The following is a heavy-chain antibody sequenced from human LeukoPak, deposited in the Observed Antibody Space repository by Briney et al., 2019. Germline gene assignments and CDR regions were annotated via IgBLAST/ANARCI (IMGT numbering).Heavy chain of an antibody. CDR2: IYPGDSDT. Sequence: GXGSSFTSYXIGWVRQMPGKGLEWMGIIYPGDSDTRYSASFEGQVTISDDKSISTAYLQWSSLKASDTAVYYCARSNVDTAMVHDYWGQGTLVTVSS. CDR3: ARSNVDTAMVHDY. D-gene: IGHD5-18*01. J-gene: IGHJ4*02. CDR1: GSSFTSYX. V-gene: IGHV5-51*01.